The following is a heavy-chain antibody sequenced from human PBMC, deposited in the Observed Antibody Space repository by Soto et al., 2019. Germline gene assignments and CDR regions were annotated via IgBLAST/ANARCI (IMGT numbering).Heavy chain of an antibody. CDR3: TTDLAYYYYYGMDV. CDR1: GFSFSNAW. V-gene: IGHV3-15*01. J-gene: IGHJ6*02. Sequence: PAGTLSLSCAASGFSFSNAWMSWVRQRQGKGQEWVGRIKSKTYGGTTDYAAPVKGIITISRDDSKNTLYLQMNSLKTEDTAVYYCTTDLAYYYYYGMDVWGQGTTVTVSS. D-gene: IGHD3-16*01. CDR2: IKSKTYGGTT.